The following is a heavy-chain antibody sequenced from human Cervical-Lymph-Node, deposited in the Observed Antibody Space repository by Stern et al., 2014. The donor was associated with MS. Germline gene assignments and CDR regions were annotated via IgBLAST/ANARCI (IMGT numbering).Heavy chain of an antibody. CDR1: GFSFTGYW. CDR2: IYPSDSDT. CDR3: ARWEVAADY. Sequence: VPLVQSGAEVKKPGESLPISCKGSGFSFTGYWIGWVRQMPGKGLEWMGMIYPSDSDTRYSPSFQGQVTMSVDKSISTAYLQWISLKASDTAMYYCARWEVAADYWGQGTLVTVSS. D-gene: IGHD5-12*01. J-gene: IGHJ4*02. V-gene: IGHV5-51*03.